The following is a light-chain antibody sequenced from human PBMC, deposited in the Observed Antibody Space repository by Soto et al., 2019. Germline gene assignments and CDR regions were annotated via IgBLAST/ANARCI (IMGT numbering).Light chain of an antibody. CDR3: SSYAGSNVVA. Sequence: QSALTQPPSASGSPGQSVTISCTGTSSDVGGYNYVSWYQQHPGKAPKLMIYEVSKRPSGVPDRFSGSKSGNTASLTVSGLQAEDEADYYCSSYAGSNVVAFGTGTKVTVL. J-gene: IGLJ1*01. V-gene: IGLV2-8*01. CDR2: EVS. CDR1: SSDVGGYNY.